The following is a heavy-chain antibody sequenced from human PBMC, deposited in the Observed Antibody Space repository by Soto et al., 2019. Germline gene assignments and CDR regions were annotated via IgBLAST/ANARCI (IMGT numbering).Heavy chain of an antibody. D-gene: IGHD2-21*02. Sequence: QVQLVQSGAEVKKPGSSVKVSCTASGGTFSSYAISWVRQAPGQGLEWMGGISPIFGTANYAQKFQGRVTITSDESTSTAYMELSILRTEDTAVYYCARDGAYGGGDCYFDPWGQGTLVTVSS. CDR1: GGTFSSYA. CDR3: ARDGAYGGGDCYFDP. CDR2: ISPIFGTA. V-gene: IGHV1-69*05. J-gene: IGHJ5*02.